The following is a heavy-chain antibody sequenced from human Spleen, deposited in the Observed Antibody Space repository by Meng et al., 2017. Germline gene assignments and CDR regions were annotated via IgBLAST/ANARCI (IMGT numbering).Heavy chain of an antibody. J-gene: IGHJ4*02. D-gene: IGHD2-15*01. V-gene: IGHV2-5*02. CDR3: AHFGVGGSNSFYFDY. Sequence: QITLEESGPTLVKATQTLTLTCTFSDFSLNTGGVGVGWIRQPPGKALEWLALIYWDDDKRHSPSLKSRLTITKDTSKNQGVLTMTNMDPVDTGTYYCAHFGVGGSNSFYFDYWGQGSLVTVSS. CDR1: DFSLNTGGVG. CDR2: IYWDDDK.